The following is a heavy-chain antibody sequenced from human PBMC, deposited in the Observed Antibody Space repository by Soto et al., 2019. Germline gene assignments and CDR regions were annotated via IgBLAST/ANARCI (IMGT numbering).Heavy chain of an antibody. Sequence: EVQLLESGGGLVQPGGSLRLSCAASGFTFSDYAMSWVRQAPGKGLEWVSGISSGGGSPYHADPVKGRFTISRNNSKSTLFLQMNGLRVEDTALYYCVKDFNNFALRDFSYYGMDVWGQGTAVIVSS. J-gene: IGHJ6*02. CDR1: GFTFSDYA. CDR3: VKDFNNFALRDFSYYGMDV. D-gene: IGHD2-21*01. V-gene: IGHV3-23*01. CDR2: ISSGGGSP.